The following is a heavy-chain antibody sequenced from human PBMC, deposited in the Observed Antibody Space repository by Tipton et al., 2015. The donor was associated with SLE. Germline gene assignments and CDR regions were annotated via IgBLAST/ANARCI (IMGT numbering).Heavy chain of an antibody. CDR2: SYYSGIT. Sequence: TLSLTCTVSGGSISSTTYYWGWIRQPPGKGLEWIGSSYYSGITYYNPSLKSRVTISVDTSKNQFSLKLSSVTAADTAVYYCARAGIAAAYGMDVWGQGTTVTVSS. V-gene: IGHV4-39*07. J-gene: IGHJ6*02. CDR3: ARAGIAAAYGMDV. D-gene: IGHD6-13*01. CDR1: GGSISSTTYY.